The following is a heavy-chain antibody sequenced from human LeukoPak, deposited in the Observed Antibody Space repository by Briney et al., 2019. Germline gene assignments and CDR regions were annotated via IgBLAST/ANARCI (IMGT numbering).Heavy chain of an antibody. D-gene: IGHD5-24*01. CDR2: INPNSGGT. Sequence: ASVKVSCKASGYTFTGYYMHWVRQAPGQGLEWMGWINPNSGGTNYAQKFQGRVTMTRDTSTSTVYMELSSLRSEDTAVYYCARERGWLQLDYWGQGTLVTVSS. CDR1: GYTFTGYY. CDR3: ARERGWLQLDY. V-gene: IGHV1-2*02. J-gene: IGHJ4*02.